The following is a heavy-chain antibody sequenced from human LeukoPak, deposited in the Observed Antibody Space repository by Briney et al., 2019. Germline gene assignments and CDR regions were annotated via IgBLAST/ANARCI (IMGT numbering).Heavy chain of an antibody. CDR2: RNLNIGNT. D-gene: IGHD3-10*01. V-gene: IGHV1-8*01. CDR3: ARAGKLLWFGDLPLDY. Sequence: AAVKVSCKASGYTFTSYDINRVRQATEQWREWMGWRNLNIGNTDYAQRFQGRGTIDRNTARSRAYMELSSLRSEDTAVYYCARAGKLLWFGDLPLDYWGQGTLVTVSS. CDR1: GYTFTSYD. J-gene: IGHJ4*02.